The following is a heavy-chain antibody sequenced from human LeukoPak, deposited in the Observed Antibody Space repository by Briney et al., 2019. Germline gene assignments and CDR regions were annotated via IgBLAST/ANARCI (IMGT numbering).Heavy chain of an antibody. Sequence: GGSLRLSCAASGFTFNRYAMHWVRQAPGKGLEWVAFLWHDGSNKYYADSVKGRFTVSRDNSKNTLYLQMNSLRAEDTAVYYCAKDERGYYDSSGFFGAIDYWGQGSLVSVSS. J-gene: IGHJ4*02. CDR3: AKDERGYYDSSGFFGAIDY. D-gene: IGHD3-22*01. CDR2: LWHDGSNK. CDR1: GFTFNRYA. V-gene: IGHV3-30*02.